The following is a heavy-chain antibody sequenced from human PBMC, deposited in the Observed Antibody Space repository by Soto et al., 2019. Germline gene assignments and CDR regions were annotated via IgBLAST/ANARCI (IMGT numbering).Heavy chain of an antibody. CDR2: IRSKAYGGTT. J-gene: IGHJ3*02. CDR1: GFTFGDYA. V-gene: IGHV3-49*03. CDR3: TREGWSITIFGVVMNDAFDI. Sequence: GGSLRLSCTASGFTFGDYAMSWFRQAPGKGLEWVGFIRSKAYGGTTEYAVSVKGRFTISRDDSKSIAYLQMNSLKTEDTAVYYCTREGWSITIFGVVMNDAFDIWGQGTMVTVSS. D-gene: IGHD3-3*01.